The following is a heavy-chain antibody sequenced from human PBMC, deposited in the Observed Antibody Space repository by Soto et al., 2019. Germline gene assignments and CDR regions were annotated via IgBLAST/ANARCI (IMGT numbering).Heavy chain of an antibody. CDR3: ARELHFGVVIPLDY. Sequence: GGSLRLSCAASGFTFSSYSMNWVRQAPGKGLEWVSSISSSSSYIYYADSVKGRFTISRDNAKNSLYLQMNSLRAEDTAVYYCARELHFGVVIPLDYWGQGTLVTVSS. CDR1: GFTFSSYS. CDR2: ISSSSSYI. J-gene: IGHJ4*02. D-gene: IGHD3-3*01. V-gene: IGHV3-21*01.